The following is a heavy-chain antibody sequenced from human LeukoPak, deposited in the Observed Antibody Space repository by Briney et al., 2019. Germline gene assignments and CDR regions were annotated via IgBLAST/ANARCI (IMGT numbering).Heavy chain of an antibody. CDR2: IYYSGIT. CDR3: ARLHHDSSGYYYFDY. CDR1: GGSISSDY. Sequence: SETLSLTCTVSGGSISSDYWSWIRQPPGKGLEWIGYIYYSGITNYNPSLKSRVTISVDTSKNQFSLKLSSVTAADTAVYYCARLHHDSSGYYYFDYWGQGTLVTVSS. J-gene: IGHJ4*02. V-gene: IGHV4-59*08. D-gene: IGHD3-22*01.